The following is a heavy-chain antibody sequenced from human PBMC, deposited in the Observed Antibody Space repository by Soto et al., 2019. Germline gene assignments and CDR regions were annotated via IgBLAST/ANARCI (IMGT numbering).Heavy chain of an antibody. V-gene: IGHV3-21*01. J-gene: IGHJ4*02. Sequence: GGALRLSSQVSGVNFNNYGINWVRQAPGKGLEWVSSVSKSDYTYYSDSVNGLFTISRDNAKNSVSLQMNTLRAEDTAVYYCAREDSIIIPAVSDFWGQGTLVTVCS. CDR2: VSKSDYT. CDR3: AREDSIIIPAVSDF. D-gene: IGHD2-2*01. CDR1: GVNFNNYG.